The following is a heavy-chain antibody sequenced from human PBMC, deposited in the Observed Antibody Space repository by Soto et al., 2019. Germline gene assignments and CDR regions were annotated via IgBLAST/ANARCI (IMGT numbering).Heavy chain of an antibody. J-gene: IGHJ4*02. V-gene: IGHV4-34*01. Sequence: SETLSLTCAVYGGSFSGYYWSWIRQPPGKGLEWIGEINHSGSTNYNPSLKSRVTISVDTSKNQFSLKLSSVTAADTAVYYCARGEYYYGSGRHRGPTIDYWGQGTLVTVSS. D-gene: IGHD3-10*01. CDR2: INHSGST. CDR3: ARGEYYYGSGRHRGPTIDY. CDR1: GGSFSGYY.